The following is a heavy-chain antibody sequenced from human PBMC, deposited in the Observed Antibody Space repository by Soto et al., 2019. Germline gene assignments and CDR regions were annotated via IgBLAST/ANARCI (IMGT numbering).Heavy chain of an antibody. D-gene: IGHD2-2*02. V-gene: IGHV1-18*01. J-gene: IGHJ4*02. CDR2: ISAYNGNT. CDR1: GYTFTSYG. Sequence: ASVKVSCKASGYTFTSYGISWVRQAPGQGLEWMGWISAYNGNTNYAQKLQGRVTMTTDTSTSTAYMELRSLRSDDTAVYYCARPGYCSSTSCYKVSFDYWGQGTLVTVS. CDR3: ARPGYCSSTSCYKVSFDY.